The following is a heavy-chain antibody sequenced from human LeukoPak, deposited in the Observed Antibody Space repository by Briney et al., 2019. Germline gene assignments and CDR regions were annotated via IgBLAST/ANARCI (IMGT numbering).Heavy chain of an antibody. CDR3: ARGRGSGRTEYYGMDV. J-gene: IGHJ6*02. D-gene: IGHD6-19*01. CDR1: GYTFTSYD. V-gene: IGHV1-8*01. CDR2: MNPNSGNT. Sequence: RASVKVSCKASGYTFTSYDINWVRQATGQGLEWMGWMNPNSGNTGYAQKFQGRVTMTRNTSISTAYMELSSLRSEDTAVYYCARGRGSGRTEYYGMDVWGQGTTVTVSS.